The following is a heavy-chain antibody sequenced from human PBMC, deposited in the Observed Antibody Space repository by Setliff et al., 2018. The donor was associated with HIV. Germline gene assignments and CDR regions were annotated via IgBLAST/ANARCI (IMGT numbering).Heavy chain of an antibody. CDR1: GYTFINYY. D-gene: IGHD3-10*01. J-gene: IGHJ3*02. Sequence: ASVKVSCKASGYTFINYYIHWVRQAPGQGLEWMAIIDPSGESTSYAQKFQGRVTMTMDTSTNTVYMELSSLRSEDTAVYYCARDAEPVLQWFGEAPNHDAFEIWGQGTMVTVSS. CDR3: ARDAEPVLQWFGEAPNHDAFEI. CDR2: IDPSGEST. V-gene: IGHV1-46*01.